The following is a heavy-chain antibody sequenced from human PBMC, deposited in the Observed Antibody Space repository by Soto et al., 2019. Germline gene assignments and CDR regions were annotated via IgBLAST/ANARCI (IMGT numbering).Heavy chain of an antibody. CDR2: ISFDGSKK. J-gene: IGHJ6*02. V-gene: IGHV3-30-3*01. Sequence: QVQLVESGGGVVQPGRSLRLSCAASGFTFSSHAMHWVRQAPGKGLEWVAVISFDGSKKYYADSVKGRFTISRENSKNTLYLQMNSLRVEDTAVFYCARARSPGPSMASFYFGMDVWGQGTTVTVSS. CDR1: GFTFSSHA. CDR3: ARARSPGPSMASFYFGMDV. D-gene: IGHD3-10*01.